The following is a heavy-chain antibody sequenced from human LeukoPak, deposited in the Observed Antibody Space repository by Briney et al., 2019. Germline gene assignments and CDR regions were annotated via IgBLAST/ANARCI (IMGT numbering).Heavy chain of an antibody. CDR2: IYYTGAT. CDR3: ARALGYDVLTGYNRGWFFDL. J-gene: IGHJ2*01. D-gene: IGHD3-9*01. Sequence: SQTLSLTCTVSGVSISSGGYYWTWIRQHPAKGLEWLGYIYYTGATYYNPSAKSRLTLSVGTSENQFSLRLSSLTAADTAVYYCARALGYDVLTGYNRGWFFDLWGRGTLVTVSS. V-gene: IGHV4-31*03. CDR1: GVSISSGGYY.